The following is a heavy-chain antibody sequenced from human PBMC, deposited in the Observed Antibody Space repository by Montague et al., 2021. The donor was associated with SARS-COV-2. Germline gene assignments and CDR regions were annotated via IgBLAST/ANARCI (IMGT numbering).Heavy chain of an antibody. V-gene: IGHV1-24*01. CDR2: FDPEDGET. Sequence: SVKVSCKVSGCTLTELSMHWVRQAPGKGLEWMGGFDPEDGETIYAQKFQGRVTMTEDTSTDTAYMELSSLRSEDTAVYYCATGRAVAGTMWDYYYYGMDVWGQGTTVTVSS. CDR3: ATGRAVAGTMWDYYYYGMDV. CDR1: GCTLTELS. J-gene: IGHJ6*02. D-gene: IGHD6-19*01.